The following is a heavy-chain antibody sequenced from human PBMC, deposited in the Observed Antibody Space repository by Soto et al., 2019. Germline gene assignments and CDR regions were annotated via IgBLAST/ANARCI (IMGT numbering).Heavy chain of an antibody. CDR1: GFSFSDYG. CDR3: ARRRSTVTTAWFYHAMDV. J-gene: IGHJ6*02. Sequence: QVQLVESGGGVVQPGTSLRLSCVASGFSFSDYGMHWVHQAPGKGLEWVAVIWFDGSNKYYGESVKGRFTISRDNSKNTVTLQMDRLRADDTAVYYCARRRSTVTTAWFYHAMDVWGQGTTVTVS. D-gene: IGHD4-17*01. V-gene: IGHV3-33*01. CDR2: IWFDGSNK.